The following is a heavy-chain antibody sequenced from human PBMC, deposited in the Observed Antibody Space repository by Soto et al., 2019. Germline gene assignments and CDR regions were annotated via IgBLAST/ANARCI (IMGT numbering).Heavy chain of an antibody. CDR1: GFTVSGNY. J-gene: IGHJ5*02. CDR2: IFSGDNT. Sequence: EVQLVESGGGLIQPGGSLTLSCAASGFTVSGNYITWVRQPPGKGLGWVSVIFSGDNTYYSDSVKGRFTISRDNSKNTVYLQMNRLRGADTAVYFCATGLTLPVRPSFDTWGQGTLLTVSS. D-gene: IGHD2-21*02. CDR3: ATGLTLPVRPSFDT. V-gene: IGHV3-53*01.